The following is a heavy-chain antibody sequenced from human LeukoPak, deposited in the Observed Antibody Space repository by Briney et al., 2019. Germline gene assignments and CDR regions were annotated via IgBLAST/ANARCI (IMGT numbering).Heavy chain of an antibody. CDR3: ARIRGATRNFDY. CDR1: GGSISSGGYY. V-gene: IGHV4-30-2*01. D-gene: IGHD1-26*01. CDR2: IYHSGST. Sequence: PSQTLSLTCTVSGGSISSGGYYWSWIRQPPGKGLEWIGYIYHSGSTYYNPSLKSRVTISVDRSKNQFSLKLSSVTAADTAVYYCARIRGATRNFDYWGQGTLVTVSS. J-gene: IGHJ4*02.